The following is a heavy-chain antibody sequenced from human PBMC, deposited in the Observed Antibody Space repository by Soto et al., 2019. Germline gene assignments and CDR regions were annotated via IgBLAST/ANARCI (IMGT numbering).Heavy chain of an antibody. CDR3: ATGHYSNYSLDAFDI. CDR2: FDPEDGET. D-gene: IGHD4-4*01. J-gene: IGHJ3*02. CDR1: GYTLTELS. V-gene: IGHV1-24*01. Sequence: ASVKVSCKVSGYTLTELSMHWVRQAPGKGREWMGGFDPEDGETIYAQKFQGRVTMTEDTSTDTAYMELSSLRSEVTAVYYCATGHYSNYSLDAFDIWGQGTMVTV.